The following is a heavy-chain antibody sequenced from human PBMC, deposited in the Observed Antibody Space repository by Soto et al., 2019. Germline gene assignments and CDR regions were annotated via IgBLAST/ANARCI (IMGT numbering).Heavy chain of an antibody. Sequence: SETLSLTCTVSGGSMRNYFWNWIRQPPGQGLQWIAYVHFGGTTNYNPSLKSRVTISVDTSRRQFSLKLTSVTAADTAVYYCARSDYGEFDYWGQGXLVTVYS. J-gene: IGHJ4*02. V-gene: IGHV4-59*12. CDR1: GGSMRNYF. CDR3: ARSDYGEFDY. D-gene: IGHD4-17*01. CDR2: VHFGGTT.